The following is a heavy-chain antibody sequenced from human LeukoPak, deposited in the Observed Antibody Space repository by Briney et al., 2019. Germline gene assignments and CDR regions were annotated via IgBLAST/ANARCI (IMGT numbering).Heavy chain of an antibody. CDR2: ISGSGGST. D-gene: IGHD3-22*01. Sequence: SGGSLRLSCAASGFTFSSYAMSWVRQAPGKGLEWVSVISGSGGSTYYADSVKGRVTISRDSSKNTLYLQMNSLRAEDTAVYYCAKVQRLYYYDSSGLLSSWGQGTLVTVSS. CDR1: GFTFSSYA. V-gene: IGHV3-23*01. J-gene: IGHJ4*02. CDR3: AKVQRLYYYDSSGLLSS.